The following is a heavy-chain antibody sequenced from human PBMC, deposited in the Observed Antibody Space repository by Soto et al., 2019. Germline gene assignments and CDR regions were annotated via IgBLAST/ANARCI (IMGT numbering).Heavy chain of an antibody. CDR2: IYYTGST. Sequence: QVQLQESGPGLVKPSETLSLTCTVSGGSTTYYYWSWIRQPPGKGLEWIGYIYYTGSTKYNPALRSRLTTSVDRSKSQCSVKLTSLPAEDTAVYYCAKGLGPGGIAVDSWGQGDLVSVSS. V-gene: IGHV4-59*01. J-gene: IGHJ4*02. D-gene: IGHD6-19*01. CDR3: AKGLGPGGIAVDS. CDR1: GGSTTYYY.